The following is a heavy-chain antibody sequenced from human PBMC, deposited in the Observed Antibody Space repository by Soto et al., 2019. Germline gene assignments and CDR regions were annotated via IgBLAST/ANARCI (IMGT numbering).Heavy chain of an antibody. Sequence: QVQLQQWGAGLLKPSETLSLTCAVYGGSFSGYYWSWLRQPPGKGLVWIGEINHSGRTNYTPSLKIWRTESVDTSNNQFSLKLSSVTAADTAVYYCARGAVLQWLVHWFGPRGQGTLVTVSS. D-gene: IGHD6-19*01. V-gene: IGHV4-34*01. CDR1: GGSFSGYY. CDR2: INHSGRT. J-gene: IGHJ5*02. CDR3: ARGAVLQWLVHWFGP.